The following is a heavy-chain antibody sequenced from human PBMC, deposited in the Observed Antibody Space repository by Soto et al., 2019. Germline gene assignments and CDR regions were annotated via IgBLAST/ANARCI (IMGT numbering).Heavy chain of an antibody. CDR3: AREHYDILTGYYKFDY. J-gene: IGHJ4*02. CDR2: IYSGGYT. CDR1: GFTVSSNY. D-gene: IGHD3-9*01. Sequence: EVQLVESGGGLVQPGGSLRLSCAASGFTVSSNYMSWVRQAPGKGLEWVSVIYSGGYTYHADSVKGRFTISRDNSKSTLYLQANNLRAEDTAVYYCAREHYDILTGYYKFDYWGQGTLVTVSS. V-gene: IGHV3-66*01.